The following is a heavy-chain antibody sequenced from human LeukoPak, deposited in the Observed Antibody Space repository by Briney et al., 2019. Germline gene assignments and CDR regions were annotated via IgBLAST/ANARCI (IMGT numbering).Heavy chain of an antibody. D-gene: IGHD5-24*01. V-gene: IGHV4-59*12. CDR3: ARGEMATIGT. CDR2: IYHSGST. CDR1: GGSISSYY. J-gene: IGHJ5*02. Sequence: PSETLSLTCTVSGGSISSYYWSWIRQPPGKGLEWIGYIYHSGSTYYNPSLKSRVTISVDRSKNQFSLKLSSVTAADTAVYYCARGEMATIGTWGQGTLVTVSS.